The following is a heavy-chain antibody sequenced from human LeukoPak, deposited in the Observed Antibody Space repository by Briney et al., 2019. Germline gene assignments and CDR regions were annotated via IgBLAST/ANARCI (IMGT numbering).Heavy chain of an antibody. Sequence: SGTLSLTCTVSGGSISSGGYYWSWIRQHPGKGLEWIGFIYYSGSTYYNPSLKSRLTISVDTSKNQFSLKLSSVTAADTAVYYCGLFVSTVTTRNAFDIWGQGTMVTVSS. CDR1: GGSISSGGYY. J-gene: IGHJ3*02. CDR2: IYYSGST. CDR3: GLFVSTVTTRNAFDI. V-gene: IGHV4-31*03. D-gene: IGHD4-17*01.